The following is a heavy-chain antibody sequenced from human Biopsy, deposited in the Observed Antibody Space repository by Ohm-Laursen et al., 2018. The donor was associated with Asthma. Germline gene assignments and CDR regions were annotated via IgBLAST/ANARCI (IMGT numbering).Heavy chain of an antibody. D-gene: IGHD5-18*01. CDR3: ARGQGRGIQLWSLDP. CDR1: GGSISSDY. Sequence: PSETLSLTCTVSGGSISSDYWSWLRQSPGKGLEWIGYIHNSGNTNYNPSLKSRVNISLDTSKNHFSLRLSFVTAADTAVYFCARGQGRGIQLWSLDPWGQGILVTVTS. CDR2: IHNSGNT. J-gene: IGHJ5*02. V-gene: IGHV4-59*01.